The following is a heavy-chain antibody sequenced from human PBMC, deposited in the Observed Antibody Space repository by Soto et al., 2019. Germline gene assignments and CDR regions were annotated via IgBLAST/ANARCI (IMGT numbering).Heavy chain of an antibody. CDR3: ASTRGSSYDY. J-gene: IGHJ4*02. V-gene: IGHV3-53*02. CDR2: IYNGGGT. CDR1: GFTVSGNY. Sequence: EVQLVETVGVLIQPGGSLRLSCAASGFTVSGNYMSWVRQAPGKGLEWVSVIYNGGGTYYADSVKGRFTISRDNSKNTLYLQMNSLRAEDTAVYYCASTRGSSYDYWGQGTLVTVSS. D-gene: IGHD6-6*01.